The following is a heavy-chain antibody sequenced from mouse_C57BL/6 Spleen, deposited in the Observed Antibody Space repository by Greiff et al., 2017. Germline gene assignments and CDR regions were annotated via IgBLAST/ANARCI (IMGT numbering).Heavy chain of an antibody. CDR2: INPGSGGT. CDR1: GYAFTNYL. J-gene: IGHJ4*01. V-gene: IGHV1-54*01. D-gene: IGHD2-2*01. CDR3: ARFGGYYDAMDY. Sequence: VQLQQSGAELVRPGTSVKVSCKASGYAFTNYLIEWVKQRPGQGLEWIGVINPGSGGTNYNEKFKGKATLTADKSSSTAYMQLSSLTSEDSAVYFCARFGGYYDAMDYWGQGTSVTVSS.